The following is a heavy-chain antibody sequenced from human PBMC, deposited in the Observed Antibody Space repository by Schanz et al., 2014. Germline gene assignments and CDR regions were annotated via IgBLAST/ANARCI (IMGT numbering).Heavy chain of an antibody. Sequence: QVQLVESGGGVVQPGKSLRLSCAASGFAFSDYGMHWVRQAPGKGLEWVAFISYDGNEKHYPDSVKGRFTISRDNIASSLFLQMNSLRAEDSAVYYCASGHWELRYWGQGAVVIVSS. CDR1: GFAFSDYG. V-gene: IGHV3-30*03. D-gene: IGHD1-7*01. CDR3: ASGHWELRY. J-gene: IGHJ4*02. CDR2: ISYDGNEK.